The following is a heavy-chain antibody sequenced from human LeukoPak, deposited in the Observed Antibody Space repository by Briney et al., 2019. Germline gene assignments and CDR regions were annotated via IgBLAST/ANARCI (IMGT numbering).Heavy chain of an antibody. CDR3: ASKAKIAVAGYGMDV. Sequence: PGGSLRLSCAASGFTFSSYSMNWVRQAPGKGLEWVSSISSSSSYIYYADSVKGRFTISRDNAKNSLYLQMNSLRAEDTAVYYCASKAKIAVAGYGMDVWGQGTTVTASS. V-gene: IGHV3-21*01. CDR2: ISSSSSYI. D-gene: IGHD6-19*01. CDR1: GFTFSSYS. J-gene: IGHJ6*02.